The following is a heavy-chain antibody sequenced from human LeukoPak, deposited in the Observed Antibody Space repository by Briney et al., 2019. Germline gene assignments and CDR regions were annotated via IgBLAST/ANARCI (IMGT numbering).Heavy chain of an antibody. J-gene: IGHJ4*02. CDR3: ARGRGGDFDY. V-gene: IGHV3-74*01. Sequence: GGSLRLSCAASGFTVSSNYMSWVRQALGKGLEWVSRIKSDGSSTSYADSVRGRFTISRDNAKNTLYLQMNSLRAEDTAVYYCARGRGGDFDYWGQGTLVTVSS. CDR1: GFTVSSNY. CDR2: IKSDGSST.